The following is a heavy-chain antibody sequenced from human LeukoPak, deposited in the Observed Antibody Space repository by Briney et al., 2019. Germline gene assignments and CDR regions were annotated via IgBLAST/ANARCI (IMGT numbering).Heavy chain of an antibody. D-gene: IGHD6-13*01. CDR1: GFTFSSYW. J-gene: IGHJ4*02. CDR2: INSDGSST. CDR3: ARALGIAAAGAFDY. V-gene: IGHV3-74*01. Sequence: GGSLRLSCAPSGFTFSSYWMHWGRQAPGKGLGWVSRINSDGSSTIYADSVKGRFTISRDNAKNTVYLQMNSLRAEDTAVYYCARALGIAAAGAFDYWGQGTLVTVSS.